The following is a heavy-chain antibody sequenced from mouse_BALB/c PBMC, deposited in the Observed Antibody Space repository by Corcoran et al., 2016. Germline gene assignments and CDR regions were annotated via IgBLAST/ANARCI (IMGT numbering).Heavy chain of an antibody. CDR3: ATGLLRHFDY. Sequence: QVQRQQSGAELANPGASVKLSCKASGYPFTSSWMHWVKQRPGQGLEWIGYINPNTGYTEYNQRFKDKATLSTDKSSSTSCMQLSSLTSEDSAVYYCATGLLRHFDYWGQGTTLTVSS. V-gene: IGHV1-7*01. J-gene: IGHJ2*01. CDR2: INPNTGYT. CDR1: GYPFTSSW. D-gene: IGHD1-2*01.